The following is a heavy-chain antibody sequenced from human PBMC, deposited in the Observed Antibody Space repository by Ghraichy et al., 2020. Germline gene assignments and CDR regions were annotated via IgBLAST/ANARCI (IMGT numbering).Heavy chain of an antibody. CDR2: VSSYNGNT. V-gene: IGHV1-18*01. D-gene: IGHD2-2*01. Sequence: ASVKVSCKASGFTFPSYGFSWVRQVAGQGLEWMGWVSSYNGNTNYAQKFQGRVTLTTDASTTTAYMEVRGLRSDDTAVYFCARDHPYSTRYFDYWGQGTLVTVSS. CDR1: GFTFPSYG. CDR3: ARDHPYSTRYFDY. J-gene: IGHJ4*02.